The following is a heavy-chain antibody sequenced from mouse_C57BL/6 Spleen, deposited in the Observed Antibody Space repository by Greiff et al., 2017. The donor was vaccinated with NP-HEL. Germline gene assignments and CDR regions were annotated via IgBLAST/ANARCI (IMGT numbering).Heavy chain of an antibody. CDR2: IYPRSGNT. D-gene: IGHD2-3*01. CDR1: GYTFTSYG. CDR3: ARDDDYPYWYFDV. V-gene: IGHV1-81*01. Sequence: QVQLQQSGAELARPGASVKLSCKASGYTFTSYGISWVKQRTGQGLEWIGEIYPRSGNTYYNEKFKGKATLTADKSSSTAYMELRSLTSEDSAVYFCARDDDYPYWYFDVWGTGTTVTVSS. J-gene: IGHJ1*03.